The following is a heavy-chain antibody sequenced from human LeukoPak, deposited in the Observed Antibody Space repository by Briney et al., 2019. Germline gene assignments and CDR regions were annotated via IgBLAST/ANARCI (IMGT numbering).Heavy chain of an antibody. Sequence: SETLSLTCAVYGGSFSGYYWSWIRQPPGKGLEWIGEINHRGSTNYNPPLKSRVTISVDTSKNQFSLKLSSVTAADTAVYYCARGRRPIAGWGQGTLVTVSS. D-gene: IGHD6-13*01. CDR2: INHRGST. J-gene: IGHJ4*02. CDR3: ARGRRPIAG. CDR1: GGSFSGYY. V-gene: IGHV4-34*01.